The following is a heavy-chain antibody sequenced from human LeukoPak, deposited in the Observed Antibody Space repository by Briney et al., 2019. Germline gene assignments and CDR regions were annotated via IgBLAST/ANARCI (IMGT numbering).Heavy chain of an antibody. J-gene: IGHJ4*02. CDR3: ARSGGFWSGYFDY. CDR1: GFTFTNYW. D-gene: IGHD3-3*01. V-gene: IGHV3-7*01. Sequence: GSLRLSCAASGFTFTNYWMSWVRQAPGKGLEWVANIKQDGSEKYYVDSVKGRFTISRDNAKNSLYLQMNSLRAEDTAVYYCARSGGFWSGYFDYWGQGTLVTVSS. CDR2: IKQDGSEK.